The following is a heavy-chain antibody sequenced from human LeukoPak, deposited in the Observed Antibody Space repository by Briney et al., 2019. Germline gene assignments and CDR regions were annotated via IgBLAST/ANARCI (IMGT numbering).Heavy chain of an antibody. CDR3: ARDYSLNDFDY. V-gene: IGHV1-2*05. D-gene: IGHD1-1*01. Sequence: ASVKVSCKSSGYTFTDHFIHWVRQAPGQGLEWVGEINPYNGYTKYAWRLQGRVTMTRDTSISTAFMEVSRLTSDDTVVYYCARDYSLNDFDYWGQGTLVTVAS. CDR2: INPYNGYT. CDR1: GYTFTDHF. J-gene: IGHJ4*02.